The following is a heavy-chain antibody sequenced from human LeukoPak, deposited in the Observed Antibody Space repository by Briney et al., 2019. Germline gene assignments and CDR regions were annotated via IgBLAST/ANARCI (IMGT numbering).Heavy chain of an antibody. CDR3: ARDLPNYYDSSGYPHFDY. V-gene: IGHV3-30-3*01. Sequence: GGSLRLSCAASGFTFSSYAMHWVRQAPGKGLEWVAVISYDGSNKYYADSVKGRITISRDNSKNALYLQMNSLRAEDTAVYYCARDLPNYYDSSGYPHFDYWGQGTLVTVSS. J-gene: IGHJ4*02. CDR2: ISYDGSNK. D-gene: IGHD3-22*01. CDR1: GFTFSSYA.